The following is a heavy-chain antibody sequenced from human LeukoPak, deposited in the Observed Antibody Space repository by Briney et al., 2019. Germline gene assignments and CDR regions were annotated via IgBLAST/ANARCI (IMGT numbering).Heavy chain of an antibody. CDR1: GIPFSSFG. Sequence: GRSLRLSCAAPGIPFSSFGMHWLRQAPGKGLEWVAFIWYDGSNKYYTDSVKGRFTISRDNSKNTLYLQMNSLTAEDTAVYYCARDQYCSNCKGMDVWGQGTTVTVSS. V-gene: IGHV3-33*01. J-gene: IGHJ6*02. CDR2: IWYDGSNK. CDR3: ARDQYCSNCKGMDV. D-gene: IGHD2-15*01.